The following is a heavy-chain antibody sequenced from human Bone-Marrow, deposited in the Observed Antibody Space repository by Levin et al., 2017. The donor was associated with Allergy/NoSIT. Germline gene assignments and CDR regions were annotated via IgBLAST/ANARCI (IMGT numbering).Heavy chain of an antibody. V-gene: IGHV4-30-4*01. J-gene: IGHJ4*02. CDR2: IYYSGST. CDR3: ARDARQRMRAAAGRGYFDY. Sequence: SETLSLTCTVSGGSISSGDYYWSWIRQPPGKGLEWIGYIYYSGSTYYNPSLKSRVTISVDTSKNQFSLKLSSVTDADTAVYYCARDARQRMRAAAGRGYFDYWGQGTLVTVSS. D-gene: IGHD6-13*01. CDR1: GGSISSGDYY.